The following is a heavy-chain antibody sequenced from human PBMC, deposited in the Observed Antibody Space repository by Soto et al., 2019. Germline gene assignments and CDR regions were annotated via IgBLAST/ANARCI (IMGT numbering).Heavy chain of an antibody. CDR1: GYTFTSYG. D-gene: IGHD2-21*02. V-gene: IGHV1-18*01. Sequence: QVQLVQSGAEVKKPGASVKVSCKASGYTFTSYGISWVRQAPGQGLEWMGWISAYNGNTNYAQKLQGRVTMTTDTPTSKSYMELRSLRSDDTAVYYCARDRRVGAVKVTAFDIWGQGTMVTVSS. CDR2: ISAYNGNT. J-gene: IGHJ3*02. CDR3: ARDRRVGAVKVTAFDI.